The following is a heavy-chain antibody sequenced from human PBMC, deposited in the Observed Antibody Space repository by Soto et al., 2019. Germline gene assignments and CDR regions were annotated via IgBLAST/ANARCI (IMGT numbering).Heavy chain of an antibody. Sequence: QVQLVQSGAEVKKPGSSVKVSCKASGGTFSSYTISWVRQAPGQGLEWMGRIIPILGIANYAQKFQGRVTITADKSTSTAYMELSSLRSEDTAVYYCARDAVTTENFDYWGQGTLVTVSS. V-gene: IGHV1-69*08. D-gene: IGHD4-17*01. CDR2: IIPILGIA. CDR1: GGTFSSYT. CDR3: ARDAVTTENFDY. J-gene: IGHJ4*02.